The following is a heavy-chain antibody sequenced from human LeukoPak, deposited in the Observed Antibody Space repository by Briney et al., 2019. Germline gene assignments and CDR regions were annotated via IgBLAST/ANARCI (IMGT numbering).Heavy chain of an antibody. Sequence: GGSLRLSCAVSGFSFSNYSTSWVRPTPARGLEWVSPINEVGDDTNYVDSVRGRFTVSRDNSKNTLYLQWNSLRDEDMALYYCAKRGPNTGWHFFDHWGPGTLVTVS. V-gene: IGHV3-23*01. CDR1: GFSFSNYS. D-gene: IGHD6-19*01. CDR3: AKRGPNTGWHFFDH. J-gene: IGHJ5*02. CDR2: INEVGDDT.